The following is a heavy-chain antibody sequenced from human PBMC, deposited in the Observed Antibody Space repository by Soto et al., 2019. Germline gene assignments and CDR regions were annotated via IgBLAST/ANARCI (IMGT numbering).Heavy chain of an antibody. CDR1: GGSLSSNGYY. CDR2: IYYSGST. V-gene: IGHV4-39*07. Sequence: SETLSLTCTVSGGSLSSNGYYWGWIRQPPGKGLEWIGDIYYSGSTNYNPSLKSRVTISVDTSKNQFSLKLTSVTAADTAVYYCARESRSWYGSIWDYWGQGTLVTVSS. D-gene: IGHD6-13*01. CDR3: ARESRSWYGSIWDY. J-gene: IGHJ4*02.